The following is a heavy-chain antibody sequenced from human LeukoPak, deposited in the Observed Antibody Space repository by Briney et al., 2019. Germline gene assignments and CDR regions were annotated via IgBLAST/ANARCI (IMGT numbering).Heavy chain of an antibody. CDR2: LSKSGSDI. V-gene: IGHV3-11*01. D-gene: IGHD7-27*01. CDR1: GFTFSDHY. Sequence: GGSLRLSCTASGFTFSDHYMTWIRQAPGKGLECVSYLSKSGSDIFYADSVKGRFSISRDNAKNSLYLQMNSLRAEDTAVYYCARGHWGLDSWGQGTLVTVSS. J-gene: IGHJ5*01. CDR3: ARGHWGLDS.